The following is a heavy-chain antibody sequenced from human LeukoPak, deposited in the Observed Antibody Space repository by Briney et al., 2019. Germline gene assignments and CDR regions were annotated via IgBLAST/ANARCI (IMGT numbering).Heavy chain of an antibody. V-gene: IGHV4-59*11. CDR1: GGSISSHY. D-gene: IGHD3-3*01. CDR3: ASSSGYDFWSGPENY. CDR2: IYYSGST. Sequence: SETLSLTCTVSGGSISSHYWSWIRQPPAKGLEWIGYIYYSGSTNYNPSLKSRVTISVDTSKNQFSLRLSSVTAADTAVYYCASSSGYDFWSGPENYWGQGTLVTVSS. J-gene: IGHJ4*02.